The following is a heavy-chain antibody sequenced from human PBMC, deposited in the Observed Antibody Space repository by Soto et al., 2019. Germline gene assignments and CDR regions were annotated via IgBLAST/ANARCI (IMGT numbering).Heavy chain of an antibody. V-gene: IGHV1-18*01. Sequence: VASVKVSCKASGYTFTSYGISWVRQAPGQGLEWMGWISAYNGNTNYAQKLQGRVTMTTDTSTSTAYMELRSLRSDDTAVYYCASAGCSSTSCYDAFDIWGQGTMVTVS. CDR3: ASAGCSSTSCYDAFDI. CDR1: GYTFTSYG. J-gene: IGHJ3*02. CDR2: ISAYNGNT. D-gene: IGHD2-2*01.